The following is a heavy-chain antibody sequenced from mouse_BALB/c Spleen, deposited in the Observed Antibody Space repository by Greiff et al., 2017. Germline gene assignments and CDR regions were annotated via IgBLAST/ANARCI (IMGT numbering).Heavy chain of an antibody. J-gene: IGHJ3*01. V-gene: IGHV14-3*02. D-gene: IGHD1-1*01. CDR3: ARYPYYYGSSSFAY. Sequence: VQLQQSGAELVKPGASVKLSCTASGFNIKDTYMHWVKQRPEQGLEWIGRIDPANGNTKYDPKFQGKATITADTSSNTAYLQLSSLTSEDTAVYYGARYPYYYGSSSFAYWGQGTLVTVSA. CDR1: GFNIKDTY. CDR2: IDPANGNT.